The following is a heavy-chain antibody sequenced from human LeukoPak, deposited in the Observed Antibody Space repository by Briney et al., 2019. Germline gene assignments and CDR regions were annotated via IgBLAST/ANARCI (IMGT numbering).Heavy chain of an antibody. CDR1: VYSFTSYW. CDR3: ARGGLYCSGGSCYND. V-gene: IGHV5-10-1*01. Sequence: GESLKISCKGSVYSFTSYWISWVRQMPGKGLERMGRIDPSDSYTNYSPSFQGHVTISADKSISTAYLQWSSLKASDTAMYYCARGGLYCSGGSCYNDWGQGTLVTVSS. J-gene: IGHJ4*02. D-gene: IGHD2-15*01. CDR2: IDPSDSYT.